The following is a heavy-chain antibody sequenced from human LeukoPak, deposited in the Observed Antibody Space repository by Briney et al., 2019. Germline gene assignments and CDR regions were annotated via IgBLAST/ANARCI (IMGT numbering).Heavy chain of an antibody. CDR3: ASYPRYSSSPPFDY. CDR2: INPNTGGT. CDR1: GYTFTGYY. J-gene: IGHJ4*02. V-gene: IGHV1-2*02. D-gene: IGHD6-6*01. Sequence: ASVRVSCKDSGYTFTGYYMHWVRQAPGQGVEWMGWINPNTGGTYYAEKFQGRVTMTRDTTISTAYMELTRLTSDDTAVYYCASYPRYSSSPPFDYWGQGTLVTVSS.